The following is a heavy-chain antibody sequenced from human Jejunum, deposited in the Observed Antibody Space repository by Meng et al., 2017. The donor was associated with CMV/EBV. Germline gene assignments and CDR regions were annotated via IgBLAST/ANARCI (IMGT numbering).Heavy chain of an antibody. J-gene: IGHJ4*02. CDR3: ARVRVHSSGWSPFDY. D-gene: IGHD6-19*01. CDR2: IYDSGSA. Sequence: SISSSSPHWGWIRQPPGKGLEWIGNIYDSGSAYYTPSLKSRVSISKDTSKNQFSLRLDSVTAADTAVYYCARVRVHSSGWSPFDYWGRGTLVTVSS. V-gene: IGHV4-39*07. CDR1: SISSSSPH.